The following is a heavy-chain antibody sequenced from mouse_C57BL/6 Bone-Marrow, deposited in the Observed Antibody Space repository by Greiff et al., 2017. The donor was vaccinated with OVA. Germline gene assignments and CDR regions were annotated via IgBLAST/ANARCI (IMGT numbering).Heavy chain of an antibody. J-gene: IGHJ1*03. V-gene: IGHV1-81*01. Sequence: VQLQQSGAELARPGASVKLSCKASGYTFTSYGISWVKQRTGQGLELIGEIYPRSGNTYYTEKFKGKATLTADKSSSIAYMELRSLTSEDSAVYFCARSRVYYGSSYWYFDVWGTGTTVTVSS. CDR1: GYTFTSYG. D-gene: IGHD1-1*01. CDR3: ARSRVYYGSSYWYFDV. CDR2: IYPRSGNT.